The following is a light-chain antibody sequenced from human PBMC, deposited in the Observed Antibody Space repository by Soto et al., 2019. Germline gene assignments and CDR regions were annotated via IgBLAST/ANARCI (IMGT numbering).Light chain of an antibody. CDR1: QEISNY. CDR2: DAS. V-gene: IGKV1-33*01. J-gene: IGKJ1*01. Sequence: DIQMIQSPSSLSASVGDRVTITCQASQEISNYLNWYQQKPGKAPKLLIYDASNLERGGPSRFSGRGSGTEFTFTISSLQPEDFATYYCQQYDHLPRTFGRGTKVEIK. CDR3: QQYDHLPRT.